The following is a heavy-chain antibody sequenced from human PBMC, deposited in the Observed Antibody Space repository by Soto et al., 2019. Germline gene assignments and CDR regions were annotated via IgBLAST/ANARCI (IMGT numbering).Heavy chain of an antibody. J-gene: IGHJ6*02. CDR2: IIPIFGTA. CDR1: GGTFSSYA. Sequence: QVQLVQSGAEVKKPGSSVKVSCKASGGTFSSYAISWVRQAPGQGLEWMGGIIPIFGTANYAQKFQGRVTITAAKSTSTAYMELSSLRSEDTAVYYCATEYCTNGVCYQGISYYYGMDVWGQGTTVTVSS. D-gene: IGHD2-8*01. CDR3: ATEYCTNGVCYQGISYYYGMDV. V-gene: IGHV1-69*06.